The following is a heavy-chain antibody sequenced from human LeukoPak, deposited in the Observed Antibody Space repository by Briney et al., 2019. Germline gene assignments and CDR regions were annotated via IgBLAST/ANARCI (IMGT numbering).Heavy chain of an antibody. D-gene: IGHD1-1*01. CDR2: IYYSGST. Sequence: SETLSLTCTVSGGSISNYYWSWIRQPPGKGLEWIGYIYYSGSTKYNPSLKSRVTISVDTSKNQFSLRLSSVTAADTAVYYCARGTGFDPWGQGTLVTVSS. J-gene: IGHJ5*02. CDR1: GGSISNYY. V-gene: IGHV4-59*01. CDR3: ARGTGFDP.